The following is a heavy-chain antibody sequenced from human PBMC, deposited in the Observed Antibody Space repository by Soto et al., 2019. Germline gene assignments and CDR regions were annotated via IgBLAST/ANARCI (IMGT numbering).Heavy chain of an antibody. CDR2: ISPIFGTA. V-gene: IGHV1-69*01. CDR3: ARAPVDTAMADYYYYGMDV. Sequence: QVQLVQSGAEVKKPGSSVKVSCKASGGTFSSYAISWVRQAPGQGLEWMGGISPIFGTANYAQKLQGSVTITADESTSTAYMGLSSMRSEDTAVYYCARAPVDTAMADYYYYGMDVWGQGTTVTVSS. J-gene: IGHJ6*02. D-gene: IGHD5-18*01. CDR1: GGTFSSYA.